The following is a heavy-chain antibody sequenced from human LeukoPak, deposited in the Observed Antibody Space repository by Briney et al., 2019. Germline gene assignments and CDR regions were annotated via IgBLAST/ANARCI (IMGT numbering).Heavy chain of an antibody. D-gene: IGHD3-10*01. Sequence: SETLSLTCAVYGGSFSGYYWSWIRQPPGKGLEWIGEINHSGSTNYNPSLKSRVTISVDTSKNQFSLKLSSVTAADTAVYYCARDHLVRGTTRWGQGTLVTVSS. V-gene: IGHV4-34*01. J-gene: IGHJ4*02. CDR3: ARDHLVRGTTR. CDR1: GGSFSGYY. CDR2: INHSGST.